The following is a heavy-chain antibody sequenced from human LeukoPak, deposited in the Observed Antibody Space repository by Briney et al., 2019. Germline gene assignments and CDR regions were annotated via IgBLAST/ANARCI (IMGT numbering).Heavy chain of an antibody. CDR1: GYTFTSYD. Sequence: ASVKVSCKASGYTFTSYDINWVRQATGQGLEWMGWMNPNSGNTGYAQKFQGRVTMTRNTSISTAYMELSSLRSEDTAVYYCARASYDSSGYYYGGGDYWGQGTLVTVSS. CDR3: ARASYDSSGYYYGGGDY. CDR2: MNPNSGNT. V-gene: IGHV1-8*01. D-gene: IGHD3-22*01. J-gene: IGHJ4*02.